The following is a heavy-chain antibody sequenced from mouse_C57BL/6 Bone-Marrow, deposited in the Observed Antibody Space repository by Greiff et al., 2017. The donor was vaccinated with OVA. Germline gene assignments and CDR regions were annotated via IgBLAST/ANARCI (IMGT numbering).Heavy chain of an antibody. CDR1: GFTFSSYA. CDR3: ARATTAHAMDY. Sequence: EVQVVESGGGLVKPGGSLKLSCAASGFTFSSYAMSWVRQTPEKRLEWVATISDGGSYTYYPDNVKGRFTISRDNAKNNLYLQMSHLKSEDTAMYYCARATTAHAMDYWGQGTSVTVSS. J-gene: IGHJ4*01. D-gene: IGHD1-2*01. V-gene: IGHV5-4*01. CDR2: ISDGGSYT.